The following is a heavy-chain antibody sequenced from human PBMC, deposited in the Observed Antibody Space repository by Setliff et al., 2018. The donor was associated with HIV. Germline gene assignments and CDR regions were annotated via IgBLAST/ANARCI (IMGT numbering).Heavy chain of an antibody. CDR1: GFTFSNFA. CDR2: ISASGGAT. D-gene: IGHD3-3*02. CDR3: AKHSISRRVSVSGHFDS. V-gene: IGHV3-23*01. Sequence: PGGSLRLSCEASGFTFSNFAITWVRQAPGEGLEWVSVISASGGATHYAEAVKGRFTISRDNAKNTLDRHMTSRRADYTAVYYCAKHSISRRVSVSGHFDSWGKGILVTVSS. J-gene: IGHJ4*02.